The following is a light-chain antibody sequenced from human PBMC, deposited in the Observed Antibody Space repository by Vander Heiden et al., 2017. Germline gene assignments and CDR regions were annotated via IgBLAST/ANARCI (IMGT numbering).Light chain of an antibody. CDR1: QGISGY. J-gene: IGKJ4*01. Sequence: DIQLTQSPSFLSASVGDRVSITCRTSQGISGYLAWYQQKPGKAPKLLIYDTSTLQSGVPSRFSGSGSGTEFTLTISSLQPEDFATYYCQQLNSYPRTFGGGTKVEIQ. CDR3: QQLNSYPRT. V-gene: IGKV1-9*01. CDR2: DTS.